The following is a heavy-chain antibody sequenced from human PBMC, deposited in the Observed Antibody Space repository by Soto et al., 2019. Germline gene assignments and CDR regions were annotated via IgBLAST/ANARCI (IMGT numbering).Heavy chain of an antibody. CDR2: IYHSGST. V-gene: IGHV4-4*02. Sequence: ASETLSLTCAVSGDSISSSNWWSWVRQPPGKGLEWIGEIYHSGSTNYNPSLKSRVTISVDKSKNQFSLKLSSVTAADTAVYYCARAGVVGDKVSGGGMDVWGQGTTVTVSS. CDR3: ARAGVVGDKVSGGGMDV. CDR1: GDSISSSNW. D-gene: IGHD1-26*01. J-gene: IGHJ6*02.